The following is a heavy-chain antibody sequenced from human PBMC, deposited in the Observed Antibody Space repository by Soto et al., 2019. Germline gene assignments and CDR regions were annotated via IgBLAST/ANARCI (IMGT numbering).Heavy chain of an antibody. Sequence: GSLGLSCADSGFPFSVYAMAWVRPAPGKGLEWIAEINHVGSTNYNPSLKSRATISVGTSKNQFSLKLSSVTAADTAVYYCARGPSAQLYYGMVVWGQGTTVTVSS. CDR3: ARGPSAQLYYGMVV. D-gene: IGHD2-2*01. CDR1: GFPFSVYA. V-gene: IGHV4-34*01. CDR2: INHVGST. J-gene: IGHJ6*02.